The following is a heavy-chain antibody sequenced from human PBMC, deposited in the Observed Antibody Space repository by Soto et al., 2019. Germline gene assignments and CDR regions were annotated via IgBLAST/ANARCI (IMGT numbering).Heavy chain of an antibody. J-gene: IGHJ4*02. Sequence: QVQLMQSGAELTKPGASVKVSCETSGYAFNTYGLSWVRQAPGQGLEWMGWIVADSGNTIYAQKFQGRVTMYRDTSTNTAYMELRSLTSDDSALYYCARVAGYGSGSRRFGFWGQGTLVSVSS. CDR1: GYAFNTYG. CDR2: IVADSGNT. D-gene: IGHD3-10*01. CDR3: ARVAGYGSGSRRFGF. V-gene: IGHV1-18*01.